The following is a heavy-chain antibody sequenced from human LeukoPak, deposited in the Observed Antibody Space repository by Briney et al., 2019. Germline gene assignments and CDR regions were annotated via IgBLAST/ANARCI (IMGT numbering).Heavy chain of an antibody. CDR3: ARGRQSITMVRGGELDY. J-gene: IGHJ4*02. CDR1: GGSISVSGYF. Sequence: SETLSLTCTVSGGSISVSGYFWAWIRQPPGKGLEWIGSIYYSGSTYDNPSLKSRVTLSVDTSNNQFSLKLSSVTAADTAVYYCARGRQSITMVRGGELDYWGQGTLVTVSS. CDR2: IYYSGST. V-gene: IGHV4-39*01. D-gene: IGHD3-10*01.